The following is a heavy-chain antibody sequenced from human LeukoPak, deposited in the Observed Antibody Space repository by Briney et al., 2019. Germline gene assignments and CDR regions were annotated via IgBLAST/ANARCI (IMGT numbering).Heavy chain of an antibody. Sequence: SETLSLTCTVSGGSISSYYWSWIRQPPGKGLEWIGRIYTSGSTNYNPSLKSRVTMSVDTSKNQFSLKLSSVTAADTAVYYCARDQFSDWNYYYYYMDVWGKGTTVTVSS. CDR1: GGSISSYY. CDR3: ARDQFSDWNYYYYYMDV. J-gene: IGHJ6*03. V-gene: IGHV4-4*07. D-gene: IGHD3/OR15-3a*01. CDR2: IYTSGST.